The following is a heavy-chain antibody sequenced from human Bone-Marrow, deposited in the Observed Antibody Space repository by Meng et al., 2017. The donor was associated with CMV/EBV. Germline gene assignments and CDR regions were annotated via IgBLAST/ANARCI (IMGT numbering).Heavy chain of an antibody. D-gene: IGHD6-13*01. CDR3: ARERGGSSSWLDAVDI. V-gene: IGHV3-66*02. CDR1: GFTVSSNY. J-gene: IGHJ3*02. Sequence: GGSLRLSCAASGFTVSSNYMSWVRQAPGKGLEWVSVIYSGGSTYYADSVKGRFTISRDNSKNTLYLQMNSLRAEDTAVYYCARERGGSSSWLDAVDIWGQGTMVTVSS. CDR2: IYSGGST.